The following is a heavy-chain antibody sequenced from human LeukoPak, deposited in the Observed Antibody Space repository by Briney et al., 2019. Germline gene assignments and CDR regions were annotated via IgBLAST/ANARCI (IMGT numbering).Heavy chain of an antibody. CDR1: GGSISSSRSY. CDR3: ARHYYDSSGLAYYFDY. J-gene: IGHJ4*02. Sequence: SETLSLTCTVSGGSISSSRSYWGWIREPPGKGLEWIVIVHYSRNTYYNPSLNSRITMSLDTSKNQFSLRLTSVTAADAAVYSCARHYYDSSGLAYYFDYWGQGTLVTVSS. D-gene: IGHD3-22*01. V-gene: IGHV4-39*01. CDR2: VHYSRNT.